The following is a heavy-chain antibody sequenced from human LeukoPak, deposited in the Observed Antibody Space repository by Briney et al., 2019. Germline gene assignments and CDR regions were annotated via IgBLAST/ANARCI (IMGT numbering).Heavy chain of an antibody. CDR3: ARAAALTNWFDP. Sequence: SETLSLTCTVSGGSISNYYWSWIRQPPGKGLEWLGYISYSASSNYNPSLKSRVSISVDTSKNRFSLKLNSVTAADTAVYYCARAAALTNWFDPWGQGTLVTVSS. CDR2: ISYSASS. D-gene: IGHD6-13*01. CDR1: GGSISNYY. V-gene: IGHV4-59*01. J-gene: IGHJ5*02.